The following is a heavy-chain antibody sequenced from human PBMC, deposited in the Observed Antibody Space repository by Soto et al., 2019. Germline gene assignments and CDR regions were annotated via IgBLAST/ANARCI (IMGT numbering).Heavy chain of an antibody. J-gene: IGHJ4*02. CDR2: IWYDGSNK. Sequence: GGSLRLSCAASGFTFSSYGMHWVRQAPGKGLEWVAVIWYDGSNKYYADSVKGRFTISRDNSKNTLYLQMNSLRAEDTAVYYCARHQYAGIAVAPFDYWGQGTLVTVSS. V-gene: IGHV3-33*01. CDR3: ARHQYAGIAVAPFDY. CDR1: GFTFSSYG. D-gene: IGHD6-19*01.